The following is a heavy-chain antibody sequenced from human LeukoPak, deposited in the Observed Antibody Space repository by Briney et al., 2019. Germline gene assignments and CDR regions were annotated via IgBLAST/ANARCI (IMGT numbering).Heavy chain of an antibody. CDR2: INPSGGST. D-gene: IGHD3-3*01. V-gene: IGHV1-46*01. Sequence: ASVKVSCKASGYTFTSYYMHWVRQAPGQGLEWMGIINPSGGSTSYAQKFQGRVTMTRDTSTSTVYMELSSLRSEDTAVYYCARGNTIFGVVRVGYMDVWGKGTTVTVSS. CDR3: ARGNTIFGVVRVGYMDV. J-gene: IGHJ6*03. CDR1: GYTFTSYY.